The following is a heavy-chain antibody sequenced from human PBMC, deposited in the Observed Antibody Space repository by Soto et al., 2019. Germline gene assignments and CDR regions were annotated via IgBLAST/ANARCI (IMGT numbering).Heavy chain of an antibody. J-gene: IGHJ4*02. Sequence: GGSLRLSCAASGFTFSSYAMHWVRQAPGKGLEWVAVISYDGSNKYYADSVKGRFTISRDNSKNTLYLQMNSLRAEDTAVYYCARDRQAYYYDSSGIDYWGQGTLVTVSS. CDR1: GFTFSSYA. V-gene: IGHV3-30-3*01. D-gene: IGHD3-22*01. CDR2: ISYDGSNK. CDR3: ARDRQAYYYDSSGIDY.